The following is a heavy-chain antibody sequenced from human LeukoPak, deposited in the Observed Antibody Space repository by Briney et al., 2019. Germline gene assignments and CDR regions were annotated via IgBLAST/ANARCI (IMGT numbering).Heavy chain of an antibody. CDR3: AKDGGRDYYDSSGYPLGLFDY. CDR1: GFTFSSYG. CDR2: IRYDGSNK. Sequence: GGSLRLSCAASGFTFSSYGMRWVRQAPGKGLEWVAIIRYDGSNKYYADSVKGRFTISRDNSKNTLYLQMNSLRAEDTAVYYCAKDGGRDYYDSSGYPLGLFDYWGQGTLVTVSS. D-gene: IGHD3-22*01. J-gene: IGHJ4*02. V-gene: IGHV3-30*02.